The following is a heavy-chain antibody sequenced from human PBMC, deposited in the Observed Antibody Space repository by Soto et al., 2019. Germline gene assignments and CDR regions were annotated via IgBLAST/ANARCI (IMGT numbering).Heavy chain of an antibody. CDR3: AKDKYCRGGSCGWDYLDS. CDR1: GFGFDDYA. V-gene: IGHV3-9*01. CDR2: INWNSLKL. J-gene: IGHJ4*02. D-gene: IGHD2-15*01. Sequence: EVQLVESGGGLVQPGGSLRLSCAASGFGFDDYAMHWVRQAPGKGLEWVSGINWNSLKLGYADSVKGRFTISRDNAKNSLYLQMNSLRHEETALYYCAKDKYCRGGSCGWDYLDSWGQGTLVTVSS.